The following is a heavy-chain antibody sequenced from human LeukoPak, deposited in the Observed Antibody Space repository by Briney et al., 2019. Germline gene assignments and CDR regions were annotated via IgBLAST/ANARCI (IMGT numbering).Heavy chain of an antibody. CDR3: ARSVDTAMGGYYYYYGMDV. D-gene: IGHD5-18*01. V-gene: IGHV1-2*02. CDR2: INPNSGGT. CDR1: GYTFTGYY. Sequence: GASVKVSCKASGYTFTGYYMHWVRQAPGQGLEWMGWINPNSGGTNYAQKFQGRVTMTRDTSISTAYMELSRLRSGDTAVYYCARSVDTAMGGYYYYYGMDVWGQGTTVTVSS. J-gene: IGHJ6*02.